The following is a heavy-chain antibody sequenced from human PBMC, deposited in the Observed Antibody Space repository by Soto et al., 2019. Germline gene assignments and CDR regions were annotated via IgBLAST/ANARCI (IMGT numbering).Heavy chain of an antibody. V-gene: IGHV3-23*01. Sequence: EVQLLESGGGLVQPGGSLRLSCAASGFTFSSYAMSWVRRAPGKGLEWVSAISGSGGSTYYADSVKGRFTISRDNSKNTLYLQMNSLRAEDTAVYYCAKGAGDYYGSGINRYYYYYGMDVWGQGTTVTVSS. J-gene: IGHJ6*02. CDR1: GFTFSSYA. D-gene: IGHD3-10*01. CDR3: AKGAGDYYGSGINRYYYYYGMDV. CDR2: ISGSGGST.